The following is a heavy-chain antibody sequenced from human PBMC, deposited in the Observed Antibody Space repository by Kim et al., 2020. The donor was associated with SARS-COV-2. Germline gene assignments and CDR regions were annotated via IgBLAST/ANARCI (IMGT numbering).Heavy chain of an antibody. CDR3: ARTGGYSYGFYYYGMDV. V-gene: IGHV4-39*01. D-gene: IGHD5-18*01. CDR2: IYYSGST. CDR1: GGSISSSSYY. J-gene: IGHJ6*02. Sequence: SETLSLTCTVSGGSISSSSYYWGWIRQPPGKGLEWIGSIYYSGSTYYNPSLKSRVTISVDTSKNQFSLKLSSVTAADTAVYYCARTGGYSYGFYYYGMDVWGPGTPVPLSS.